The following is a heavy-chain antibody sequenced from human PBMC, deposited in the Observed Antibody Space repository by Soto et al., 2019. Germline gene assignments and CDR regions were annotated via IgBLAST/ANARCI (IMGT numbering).Heavy chain of an antibody. J-gene: IGHJ5*02. CDR1: GGTFSNYA. CDR2: IIPIFGSV. V-gene: IGHV1-69*15. CDR3: AKDGGKDGYFGNWFDP. D-gene: IGHD5-12*01. Sequence: QVHLLQSGAEVKKPGSSVKVSCKASGGTFSNYAITWVRQAPGQGLEWLGRIIPIFGSVTFAQKFQGRITLTADESTTTVYMELSSLRSDDTAVYYCAKDGGKDGYFGNWFDPWGQGTQVTVSS.